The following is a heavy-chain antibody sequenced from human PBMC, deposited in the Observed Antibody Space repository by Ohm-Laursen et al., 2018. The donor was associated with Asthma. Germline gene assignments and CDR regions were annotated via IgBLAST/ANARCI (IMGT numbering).Heavy chain of an antibody. CDR1: GFTFSGPW. V-gene: IGHV3-21*01. J-gene: IGHJ5*02. D-gene: IGHD6-13*01. CDR2: ISSSSSYI. CDR3: ARGEGGIAAPFDP. Sequence: SLRLSCAASGFTFSGPWMNWVRQAPGKGLEWVSSISSSSSYIYYADSVKGRFTISRDNAKNSLYLQMNSLRAEDTAVYYCARGEGGIAAPFDPWGQGTLVTVSS.